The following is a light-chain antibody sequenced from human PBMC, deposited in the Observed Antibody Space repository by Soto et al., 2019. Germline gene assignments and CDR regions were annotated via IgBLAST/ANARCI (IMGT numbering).Light chain of an antibody. CDR2: EVS. Sequence: QSVLTQPASVSGSPGQSIALSCTGTSSDVGNYNYVSWYQHHPGKVPKLMIYEVSNRTSGISARFSGSKSGNTASLTISGLQPDDEDDYYCSAYASSSTIVFGGGTKLTVL. CDR1: SSDVGNYNY. V-gene: IGLV2-14*01. CDR3: SAYASSSTIV. J-gene: IGLJ2*01.